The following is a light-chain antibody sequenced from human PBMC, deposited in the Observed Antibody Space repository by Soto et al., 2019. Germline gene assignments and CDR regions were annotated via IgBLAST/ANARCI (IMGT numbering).Light chain of an antibody. CDR2: RAS. CDR1: QCISTW. J-gene: IGKJ1*01. Sequence: DIQITQSPSSLSASVGDRVTITCRASQCISTWLACVQQNPGKAPKLLIYRASSLESGAPSRFSGTGSGTEFTLTISSLQPDDFATYYCQQYDDYPWTFGQGTKVDIK. CDR3: QQYDDYPWT. V-gene: IGKV1-5*03.